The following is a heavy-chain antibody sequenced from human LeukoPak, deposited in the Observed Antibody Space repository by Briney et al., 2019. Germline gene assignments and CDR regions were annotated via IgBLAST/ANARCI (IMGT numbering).Heavy chain of an antibody. Sequence: GGALRLSCAASGFTFGSSAMTWVRQGPGKGVEWGSDISGGGGNTYYADSVKGRFTISRDNSKNTLYLQMHSLRAEDTAVYYCAIYSGYGTNAFDIWGQGTTVTVSS. D-gene: IGHD5-12*01. CDR3: AIYSGYGTNAFDI. CDR2: ISGGGGNT. V-gene: IGHV3-23*01. J-gene: IGHJ3*02. CDR1: GFTFGSSA.